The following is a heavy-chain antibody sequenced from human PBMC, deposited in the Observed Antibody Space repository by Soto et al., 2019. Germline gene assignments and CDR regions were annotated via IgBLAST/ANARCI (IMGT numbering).Heavy chain of an antibody. Sequence: QVQLQESGPGLVKPSQTLSLTCTVSGGSISSGGYYWSWIRQHPGKGLEWIGYIYYSGSTYYNPSLKSRVTISADTSKNQFSLKLSSVTAADTAVYYCARDGDLWFGELPSDWGQGTLVTVSS. CDR1: GGSISSGGYY. V-gene: IGHV4-31*03. J-gene: IGHJ4*02. CDR2: IYYSGST. D-gene: IGHD3-10*01. CDR3: ARDGDLWFGELPSD.